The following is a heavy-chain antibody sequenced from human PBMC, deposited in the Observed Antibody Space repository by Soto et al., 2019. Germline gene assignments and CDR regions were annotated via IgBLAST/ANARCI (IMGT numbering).Heavy chain of an antibody. D-gene: IGHD2-15*01. V-gene: IGHV3-23*01. Sequence: EVQVLESGGGLVPPGGSLRLSCAASGFTFSAYAMIWVRQAPGKGLEWVSSISNSGGSTFYAVSVKGRLTISRDNSNNMLFLQMNSLRAEDTAVYSCAKRLAVVVPASRLLTGGFDYWGQGTLVAVSS. CDR2: ISNSGGST. CDR1: GFTFSAYA. J-gene: IGHJ4*02. CDR3: AKRLAVVVPASRLLTGGFDY.